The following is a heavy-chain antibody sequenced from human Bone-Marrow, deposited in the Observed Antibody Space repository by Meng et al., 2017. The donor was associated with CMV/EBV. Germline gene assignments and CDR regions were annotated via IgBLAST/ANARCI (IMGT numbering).Heavy chain of an antibody. Sequence: SESLSLTCAVYGVSFSGDYWSWIRQPPGKGLEWIGEINHSGSTNYNPSLKSRVTISVDTSKNQFSLKLSSVTAADTAVYYCARELSITIFGVHYYFDYWGQGTLVTVSS. J-gene: IGHJ4*02. D-gene: IGHD3-3*01. V-gene: IGHV4-34*01. CDR3: ARELSITIFGVHYYFDY. CDR1: GVSFSGDY. CDR2: INHSGST.